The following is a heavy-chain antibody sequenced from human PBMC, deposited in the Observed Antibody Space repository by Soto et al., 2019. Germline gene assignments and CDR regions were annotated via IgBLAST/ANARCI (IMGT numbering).Heavy chain of an antibody. J-gene: IGHJ6*02. V-gene: IGHV3-30-3*01. CDR1: GFTFSSYA. CDR2: ISYDGSNK. Sequence: GGSLRLSCAASGFTFSSYAMHWVRQAPGKGLEWVAVISYDGSNKYYADSVKGRFTISRDNSKNTLYLQMNSLRAEDTAVYYCARDIVVVPAAMIYYYYGMDVWGQGTTVTVSS. CDR3: ARDIVVVPAAMIYYYYGMDV. D-gene: IGHD2-2*01.